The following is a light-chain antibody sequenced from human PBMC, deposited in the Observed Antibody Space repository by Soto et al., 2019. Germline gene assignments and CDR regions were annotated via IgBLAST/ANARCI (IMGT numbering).Light chain of an antibody. V-gene: IGLV4-69*01. CDR1: SGHSSYA. CDR3: QTWGTARV. CDR2: VNSDGSH. Sequence: QLVLTQSPSASASLGDSVKLTCTLSSGHSSYAIAWHQQQPEKGPRYLMKVNSDGSHSKGDGIPDRFSGSSSGAERYLTISSLQSEDEGDYYCQTWGTARVFGGGTKLTVL. J-gene: IGLJ3*02.